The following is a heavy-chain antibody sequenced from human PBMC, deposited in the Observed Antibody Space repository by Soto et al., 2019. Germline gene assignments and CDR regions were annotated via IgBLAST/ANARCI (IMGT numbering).Heavy chain of an antibody. D-gene: IGHD3-3*01. J-gene: IGHJ4*02. CDR3: ASEHTVFGVVRFDF. CDR2: INTGNGNR. Sequence: GASVKVSCKASGYYFTNYAMQWVRQAPGQGLEWMGWINTGNGNREYSQKFQGRVTMTSDTSATTAYMELSSLRSEDTAVYYCASEHTVFGVVRFDFWGQGTLVTVYS. V-gene: IGHV1-3*04. CDR1: GYYFTNYA.